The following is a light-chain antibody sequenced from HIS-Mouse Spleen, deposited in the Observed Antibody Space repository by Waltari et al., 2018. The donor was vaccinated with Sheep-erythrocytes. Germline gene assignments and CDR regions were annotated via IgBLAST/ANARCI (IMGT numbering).Light chain of an antibody. CDR1: QSISSY. CDR2: AAS. Sequence: DIQMTQSPSSLSASVGARVTITCRASQSISSYLNWYQQKPGKAPKLLIYAASSLQSGVPSRFSGSGSGTDFTLTISCLQSEDFATYYCQQYYSFPLTFGGGTKVEIK. V-gene: IGKV1-39*01. CDR3: QQYYSFPLT. J-gene: IGKJ4*01.